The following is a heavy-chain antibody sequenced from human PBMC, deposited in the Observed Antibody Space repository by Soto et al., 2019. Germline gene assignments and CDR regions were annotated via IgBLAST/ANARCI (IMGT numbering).Heavy chain of an antibody. D-gene: IGHD6-13*01. CDR2: ISWNGVNT. CDR3: AKEIAAGTLAFDY. J-gene: IGHJ4*02. Sequence: PGGSLRLSCAASGFTFDDYTLHWVRQAPGKGLEWVSLISWNGVNTYYGDSVKGRFTTSRDNRGYSLYLQMSSLRTEDTAFYYCAKEIAAGTLAFDYWGQGTLVTVSS. V-gene: IGHV3-43*01. CDR1: GFTFDDYT.